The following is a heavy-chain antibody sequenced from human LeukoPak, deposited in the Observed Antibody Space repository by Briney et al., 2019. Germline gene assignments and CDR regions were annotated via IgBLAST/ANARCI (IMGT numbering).Heavy chain of an antibody. Sequence: SVKVSCKASGGTFSSYAISWVRQAPGQGLEWMGGIIPIFGTANYAQKFQGRVTITADESTSTAYMELSSLRSEDTAVYYCARDRDGTGTSAFDIWGQGTMVTVSS. CDR2: IIPIFGTA. CDR1: GGTFSSYA. V-gene: IGHV1-69*01. D-gene: IGHD3-10*01. J-gene: IGHJ3*02. CDR3: ARDRDGTGTSAFDI.